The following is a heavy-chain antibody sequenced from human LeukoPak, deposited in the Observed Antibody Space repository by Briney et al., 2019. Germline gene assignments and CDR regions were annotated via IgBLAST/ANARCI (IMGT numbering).Heavy chain of an antibody. CDR1: GFTFSSYG. CDR3: ARDPGGLSSGYYSDY. Sequence: GSLRLSCAASGFTFSSYGMNWVRQAPGKGLEWVSFISSSSSYIYYADSVKGRFTISRDNAKNSLYLQMNSLRAEDTAVYYCARDPGGLSSGYYSDYWGQGTLVTVSS. D-gene: IGHD3-22*01. CDR2: ISSSSSYI. V-gene: IGHV3-21*01. J-gene: IGHJ4*02.